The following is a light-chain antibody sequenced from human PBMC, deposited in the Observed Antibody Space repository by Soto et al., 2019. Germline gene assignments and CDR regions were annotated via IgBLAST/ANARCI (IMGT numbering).Light chain of an antibody. J-gene: IGLJ2*01. CDR1: SSDVGSYNL. Sequence: QSALTQPASVSGSPGRSITISCTGTSSDVGSYNLVSWYQQHPGKAPKLMIYEVSKRPSGVSHRFSGSKSGNTASLTISGLQAEDEADYYCRSYADSRTVVFGGGTKLTVL. V-gene: IGLV2-23*02. CDR2: EVS. CDR3: RSYADSRTVV.